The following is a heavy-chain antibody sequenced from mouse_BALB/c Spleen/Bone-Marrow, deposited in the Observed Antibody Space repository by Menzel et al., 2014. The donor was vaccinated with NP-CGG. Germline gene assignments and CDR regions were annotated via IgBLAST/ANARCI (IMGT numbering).Heavy chain of an antibody. J-gene: IGHJ4*01. CDR2: IWRGGST. CDR1: GFSLTSYG. V-gene: IGHV2-5*01. Sequence: VMLVESGPGLVQPSQRLSITCTVSGFSLTSYGVHWVRQSPGKGLEWLGVIWRGGSTDYNAAFMSRLSITKDNSKSQVFFKMNSLQADDTAIYYCAKIGTTTGAMDYWGQGTSVTVSS. D-gene: IGHD2-14*01. CDR3: AKIGTTTGAMDY.